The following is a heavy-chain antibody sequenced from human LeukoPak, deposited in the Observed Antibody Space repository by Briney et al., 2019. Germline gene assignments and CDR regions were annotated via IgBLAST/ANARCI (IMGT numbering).Heavy chain of an antibody. V-gene: IGHV1-69*13. Sequence: VASVKVSCKASGGTFSSYAISWVRQAPGQGLEWMGGIIPIFGTANYAQKFQGRVTITADESTSTAYMELSSLRSEDTAVYYCAARLTYYYDSSGYRPLRWFDPWGQGTLVTVSS. J-gene: IGHJ5*02. CDR2: IIPIFGTA. D-gene: IGHD3-22*01. CDR3: AARLTYYYDSSGYRPLRWFDP. CDR1: GGTFSSYA.